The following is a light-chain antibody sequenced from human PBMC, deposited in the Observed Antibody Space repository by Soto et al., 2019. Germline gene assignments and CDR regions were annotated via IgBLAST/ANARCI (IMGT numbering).Light chain of an antibody. Sequence: DIQMTRSPATLAASVGDRVSLTCRASQSIDTWLAWYQQKPGKAPNLLIYKASRLESGVPSRFSGSGSGKEFTLTISSLQPEDFGSYYCKEYKNDYGTFGQGSKVEIX. V-gene: IGKV1-5*03. CDR1: QSIDTW. CDR2: KAS. J-gene: IGKJ1*01. CDR3: KEYKNDYGT.